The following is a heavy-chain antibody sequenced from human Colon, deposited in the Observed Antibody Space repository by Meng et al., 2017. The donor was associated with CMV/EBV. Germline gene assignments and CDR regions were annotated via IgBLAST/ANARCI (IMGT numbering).Heavy chain of an antibody. J-gene: IGHJ4*02. Sequence: QWQLVPSWAEGKKPGASVKVSCKTSGYTFTGYFMFWGRQAPEQGLEWMGSLNPNSGDTNSAQKFHGRLTMTRDTSIHTAYMELGSLRSDDTAVYYCATISGGDFDFWGQGTLVTVSS. D-gene: IGHD3-10*01. CDR1: GYTFTGYF. V-gene: IGHV1-2*02. CDR2: LNPNSGDT. CDR3: ATISGGDFDF.